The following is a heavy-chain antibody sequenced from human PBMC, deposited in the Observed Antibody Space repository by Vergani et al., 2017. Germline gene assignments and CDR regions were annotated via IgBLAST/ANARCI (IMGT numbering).Heavy chain of an antibody. Sequence: EVQLVESGGGLLKPGDHVRLSCAVSGLNFNDAWMTWVRQAPGKGLEWLGRVISKKDGGRADYSPHVKGTITISRDESKSTIYLDMNSLRIEDTATYYCATSNVGASDSWGPGTRVTVSS. CDR2: VISKKDGGRA. CDR1: GLNFNDAW. V-gene: IGHV3-15*01. CDR3: ATSNVGASDS. D-gene: IGHD1-26*01. J-gene: IGHJ5*01.